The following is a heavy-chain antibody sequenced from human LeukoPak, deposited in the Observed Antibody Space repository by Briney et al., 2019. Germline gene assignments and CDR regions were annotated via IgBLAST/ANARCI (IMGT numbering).Heavy chain of an antibody. CDR2: TSYEGSKK. CDR1: GFTFYAYA. Sequence: GGSPRLSCAASGFTFYAYAMHWVPQAPGKGQEWVADTSYEGSKKYYADSVKGRFTISRDNSKSMLYIQMKSLRPEDTAVYYCASPANQNNGGYYFLYMDVWGKGTTVTVS. V-gene: IGHV3-30*01. D-gene: IGHD1-26*01. J-gene: IGHJ6*03. CDR3: ASPANQNNGGYYFLYMDV.